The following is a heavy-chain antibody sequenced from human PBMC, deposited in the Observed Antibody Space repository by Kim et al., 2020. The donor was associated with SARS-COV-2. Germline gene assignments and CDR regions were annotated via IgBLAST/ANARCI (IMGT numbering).Heavy chain of an antibody. Sequence: SLRLSCAGSGFTFDEYAMHWVRQAPGKGLEWVSGIFSIGRTGYADSMKGRVTISRDNAKNLLYLQINSLTLEDTAFYFCIKDNVPGGADSWGPGTLV. CDR2: IFSIGRT. J-gene: IGHJ4*02. CDR1: GFTFDEYA. D-gene: IGHD3-16*01. V-gene: IGHV3-9*01. CDR3: IKDNVPGGADS.